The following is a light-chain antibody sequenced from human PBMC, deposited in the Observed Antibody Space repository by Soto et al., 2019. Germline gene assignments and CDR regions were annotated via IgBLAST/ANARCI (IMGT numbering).Light chain of an antibody. CDR2: DAS. Sequence: DIQMTQSPSTLSASVGDRDTITCRASQSISSFLAWYQQKPGKAPKVLIYDASSLESGVPSRFSGSGSGTEFTLTISSLQPDDFAAYYCQQYNSYSWTFGQGTKVEIK. J-gene: IGKJ1*01. CDR1: QSISSF. V-gene: IGKV1-5*01. CDR3: QQYNSYSWT.